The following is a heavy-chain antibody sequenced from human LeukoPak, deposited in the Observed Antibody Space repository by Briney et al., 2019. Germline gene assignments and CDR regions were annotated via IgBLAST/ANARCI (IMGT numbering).Heavy chain of an antibody. CDR1: GFTFSSYD. CDR2: ISRSGSAI. Sequence: GGSLTLSCAASGFTFSSYDMSWVRQAPGKGLEWVSYISRSGSAIYHADSVKGRFAISRDNPKNSLHLQMNSLRAEDTAVYYCARAGVGATCDYWGQETLVTVSS. V-gene: IGHV3-48*03. D-gene: IGHD1-26*01. J-gene: IGHJ4*02. CDR3: ARAGVGATCDY.